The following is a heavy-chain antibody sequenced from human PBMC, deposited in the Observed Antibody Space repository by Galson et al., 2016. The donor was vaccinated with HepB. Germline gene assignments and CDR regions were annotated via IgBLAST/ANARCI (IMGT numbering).Heavy chain of an antibody. CDR3: ARGWQRFDP. D-gene: IGHD3-10*01. CDR2: ISNDGNIK. CDR1: GFTFSTYV. V-gene: IGHV3-30*12. Sequence: SLRLSCAGSGFTFSTYVMHWARQAPGKGPQWVTVISNDGNIKTYADSVQGRFIISRDNPENTLYLQMNSLRAEDTAVYHCARGWQRFDPWGQGTLVTVSS. J-gene: IGHJ5*02.